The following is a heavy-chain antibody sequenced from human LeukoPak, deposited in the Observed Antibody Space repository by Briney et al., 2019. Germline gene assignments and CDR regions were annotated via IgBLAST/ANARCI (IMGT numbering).Heavy chain of an antibody. V-gene: IGHV4-4*02. CDR3: ARGRRQWPH. J-gene: IGHJ4*02. Sequence: PSETLSLTCAVSGDSISSSNWWSWVRQPPGKGLEWIGEINHSGSTYYNPSLKSRVTISVDTSKNQFSLKLSSVTAADTAVYYCARGRRQWPHWGQGTLVTVSS. CDR1: GDSISSSNW. CDR2: INHSGST. D-gene: IGHD6-19*01.